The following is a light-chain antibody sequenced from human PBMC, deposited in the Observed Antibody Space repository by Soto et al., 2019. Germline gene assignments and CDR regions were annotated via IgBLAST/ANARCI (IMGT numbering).Light chain of an antibody. CDR1: SSDVGGYTY. J-gene: IGLJ2*01. Sequence: QSVLTQPVSVSGSPGQWVTISCTGTSSDVGGYTYVSWYQQHPGKAPKLIIYDDNHRPSGVPDRFSGSNSGNSASLTITGLQAEDEADYYCTSYTSSSTREVFGAGTKLTVL. V-gene: IGLV2-14*03. CDR3: TSYTSSSTREV. CDR2: DDN.